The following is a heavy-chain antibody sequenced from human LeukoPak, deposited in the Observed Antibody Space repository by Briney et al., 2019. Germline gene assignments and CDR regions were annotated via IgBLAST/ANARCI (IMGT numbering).Heavy chain of an antibody. D-gene: IGHD3-16*01. V-gene: IGHV3-43*02. Sequence: RGSLRLSCAASGFTFDDYAMHWVRQAPGKGLEWVSLINGDGGPTYYADSVKGRFTISRDNSKNTLYLQMNSLRVDDTAVYYCARPVVLGAYLRGAYYFDSWGQGTLVTVSS. CDR3: ARPVVLGAYLRGAYYFDS. CDR2: INGDGGPT. J-gene: IGHJ4*02. CDR1: GFTFDDYA.